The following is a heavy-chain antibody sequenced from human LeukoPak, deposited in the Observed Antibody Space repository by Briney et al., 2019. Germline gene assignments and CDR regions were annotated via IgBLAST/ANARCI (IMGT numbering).Heavy chain of an antibody. CDR3: ARGGGSSGFPDY. V-gene: IGHV1-2*02. Sequence: ASVKVSCKASGYTFPDYYLHWVRQAPGQGLEWLGWINPKSGTTDYAQKFQGRITVTRDTSITTVYMELYSLRSDDTAPYYCARGGGSSGFPDYWGQGALVTVSS. CDR2: INPKSGTT. D-gene: IGHD6-19*01. J-gene: IGHJ4*02. CDR1: GYTFPDYY.